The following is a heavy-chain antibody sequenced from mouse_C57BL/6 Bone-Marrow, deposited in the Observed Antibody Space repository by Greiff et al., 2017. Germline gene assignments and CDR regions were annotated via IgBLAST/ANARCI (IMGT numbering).Heavy chain of an antibody. CDR2: IDPSDSET. CDR1: GYTFTSYW. CDR3: ASSFSY. Sequence: QVHVKQPGAELVRPGSSVKLSCKASGYTFTSYWMHWVKQRPIQGLEWIGNIDPSDSETHYNQKFKDKATLTVDKSSSTAYMQLSGLTSEDSAVYYCASSFSYWGQGTLVTVSA. V-gene: IGHV1-52*01. J-gene: IGHJ3*01.